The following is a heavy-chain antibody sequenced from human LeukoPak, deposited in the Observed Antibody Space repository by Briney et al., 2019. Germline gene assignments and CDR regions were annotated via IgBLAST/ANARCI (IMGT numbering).Heavy chain of an antibody. CDR2: IYHSGST. D-gene: IGHD3-22*01. CDR1: GGSISSGDYY. Sequence: SETLSLTCTVSGGSISSGDYYWGWIRQPPGKGLEWIGSIYHSGSTYYNPSLKSRVTISVDTSKNQFSLKLSSVTAADTAVYYCAGHSSGREYWGQGTLVTVSS. V-gene: IGHV4-39*07. CDR3: AGHSSGREY. J-gene: IGHJ4*02.